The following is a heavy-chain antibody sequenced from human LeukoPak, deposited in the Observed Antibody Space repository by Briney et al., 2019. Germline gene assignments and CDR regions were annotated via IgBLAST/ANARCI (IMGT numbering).Heavy chain of an antibody. Sequence: PGGSLRLSCAASGFTFSSYAMHWVRQAPGKGLEWVAVISYDGSNKYYADSVKGRFTISRDNSKNTLYLQMNSLRAEDTAVFYCARDRKGKYDFWSGYYYFDYWGQGTLVTVSS. J-gene: IGHJ4*02. CDR1: GFTFSSYA. D-gene: IGHD3-3*01. CDR2: ISYDGSNK. CDR3: ARDRKGKYDFWSGYYYFDY. V-gene: IGHV3-30*04.